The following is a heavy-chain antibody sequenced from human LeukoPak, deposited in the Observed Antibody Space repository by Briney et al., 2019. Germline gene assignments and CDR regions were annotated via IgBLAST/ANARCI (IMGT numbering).Heavy chain of an antibody. Sequence: ASVKVSCKASGYTFTSYGIIWVRQAPGQGLEWMGWISAYNGNTNYAQKLQGRVTMTTDTSTSTVYMELRSLRSDDTAVYYCARDGPWRYPTFKWNYWGQGTLVTVSS. D-gene: IGHD1-14*01. V-gene: IGHV1-18*01. CDR2: ISAYNGNT. J-gene: IGHJ4*02. CDR3: ARDGPWRYPTFKWNY. CDR1: GYTFTSYG.